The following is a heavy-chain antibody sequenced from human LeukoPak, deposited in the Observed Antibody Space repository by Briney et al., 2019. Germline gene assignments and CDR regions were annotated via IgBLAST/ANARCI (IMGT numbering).Heavy chain of an antibody. CDR3: ARELHRDSSSSTFGY. J-gene: IGHJ4*02. CDR2: ISYDGSNK. V-gene: IGHV3-30*01. D-gene: IGHD6-6*01. CDR1: GFTFSSYA. Sequence: SGGSLRLSCAASGFTFSSYAMHWVRQAPGKGLEWVAVISYDGSNKYYADSVKGRFTISRDNSKNTLCLQMNSLRAEDTAVYYCARELHRDSSSSTFGYWGQGTLVTVSS.